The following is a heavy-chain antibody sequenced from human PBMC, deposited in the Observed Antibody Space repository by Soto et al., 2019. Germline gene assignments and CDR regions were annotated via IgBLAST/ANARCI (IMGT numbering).Heavy chain of an antibody. J-gene: IGHJ4*02. CDR1: GGSIISGDYY. Sequence: SETLSLTCTVSGGSIISGDYYLSWIRQPPGKGLELIGYIYYSGSTYYNPSLKSRVTISVDTSKNQFSLKLSSVTAADTAVYYCARGYYYDSSGHFDYWGQGTLVTVSS. V-gene: IGHV4-30-4*01. CDR3: ARGYYYDSSGHFDY. D-gene: IGHD3-22*01. CDR2: IYYSGST.